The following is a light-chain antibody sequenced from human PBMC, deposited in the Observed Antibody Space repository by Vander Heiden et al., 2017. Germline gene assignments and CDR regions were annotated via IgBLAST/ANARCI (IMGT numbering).Light chain of an antibody. CDR3: QQSDSTPYT. V-gene: IGKV1-39*01. J-gene: IGKJ2*01. Sequence: DIQMTQSPSSLSASVGDRVTITCRASQSISSYLNWYQQKPGKAPKLLIYAASSLQSGVPSSFSGSGSGTDFSLTISSVQPEDFATYYCQQSDSTPYTFGQGTKMEIK. CDR1: QSISSY. CDR2: AAS.